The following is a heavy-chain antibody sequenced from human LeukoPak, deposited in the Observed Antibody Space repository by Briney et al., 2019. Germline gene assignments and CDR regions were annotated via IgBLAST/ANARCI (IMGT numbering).Heavy chain of an antibody. Sequence: SVKVSCKAPGGTFSSYAISWVRQAPGQGLEWMGGIIPIFGTANYAQKFQGRVTITTDESTSTAYMELSSLRSEDTAVYYCMMYYYGSGSYSNFDYWGQGTLVTVSS. CDR2: IIPIFGTA. V-gene: IGHV1-69*05. D-gene: IGHD3-10*01. J-gene: IGHJ4*02. CDR1: GGTFSSYA. CDR3: MMYYYGSGSYSNFDY.